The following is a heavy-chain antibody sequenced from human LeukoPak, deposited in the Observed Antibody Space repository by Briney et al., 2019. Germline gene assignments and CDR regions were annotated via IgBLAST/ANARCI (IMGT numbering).Heavy chain of an antibody. J-gene: IGHJ4*02. CDR3: ARFWVATIEFDY. V-gene: IGHV4-39*01. D-gene: IGHD5-24*01. CDR1: GGSISSSSYY. Sequence: KRSETLSLTCTVSGGSISSSSYYWGWIRQPPGKGLEWIGSIYYSGSTYYNPSLKSRVTISVDTSKNQFSLKLSSVTAADTAVYYSARFWVATIEFDYWGQGTLVTVSS. CDR2: IYYSGST.